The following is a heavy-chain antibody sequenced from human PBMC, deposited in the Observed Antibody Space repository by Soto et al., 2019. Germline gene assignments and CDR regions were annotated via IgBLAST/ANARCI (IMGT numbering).Heavy chain of an antibody. CDR2: IYYSGST. CDR3: ARHEDSGSYSNEAFDI. D-gene: IGHD1-26*01. J-gene: IGHJ3*02. Sequence: SETLSLTCTVSGGSISSYYWSWIRQPPGKGLEWIGYIYYSGSTNYNPSLKSRVTISVDTSKNQFSLKLSSVTAADTAVYYCARHEDSGSYSNEAFDIGGQGTMDTASS. CDR1: GGSISSYY. V-gene: IGHV4-59*08.